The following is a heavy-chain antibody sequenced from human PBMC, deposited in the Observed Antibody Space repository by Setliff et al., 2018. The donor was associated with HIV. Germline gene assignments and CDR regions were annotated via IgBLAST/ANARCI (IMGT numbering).Heavy chain of an antibody. CDR3: ARLSSYRSSSYYFDY. J-gene: IGHJ4*02. CDR2: IRTRGST. Sequence: PSETLSLTCTVYGASISNSNSYWGWIRQPPGKRLEWLGSIRTRGSTTYNPSLKSRVTMSVDTSKNQFSLKLNSVTAADTAVYHCARLSSYRSSSYYFDYWGQGALVTVPQ. V-gene: IGHV4-39*01. CDR1: GASISNSNSY. D-gene: IGHD6-6*01.